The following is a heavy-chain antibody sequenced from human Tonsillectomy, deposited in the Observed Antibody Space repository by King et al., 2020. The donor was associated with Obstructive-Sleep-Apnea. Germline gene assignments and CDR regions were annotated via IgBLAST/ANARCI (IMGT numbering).Heavy chain of an antibody. D-gene: IGHD3-16*02. CDR2: IGTAGDT. Sequence: VQLVESGGGLVQPGGSLRLSCAASGFTFSSYDMHWVRQATGKGLEWVSAIGTAGDTYYPGSVKGRFTISRENAKNSLYLQMNSLRAGDTAVYYCARAITFGGVIVILDYWGQGTLVTVSS. CDR1: GFTFSSYD. J-gene: IGHJ4*02. CDR3: ARAITFGGVIVILDY. V-gene: IGHV3-13*01.